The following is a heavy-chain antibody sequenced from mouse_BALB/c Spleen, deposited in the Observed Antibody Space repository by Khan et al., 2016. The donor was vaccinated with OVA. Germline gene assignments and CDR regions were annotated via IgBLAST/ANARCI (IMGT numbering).Heavy chain of an antibody. J-gene: IGHJ2*01. CDR3: ARRVLRWDFDY. D-gene: IGHD1-1*01. V-gene: IGHV1-7*01. CDR2: INPSTGYT. CDR1: GYTFINYW. Sequence: QVQLKQSGAELAKPGASVKMSCKASGYTFINYWILWVKQRPGQGLEWIGYINPSTGYTEYNQNFKDKATLTADKSSSTAYMQLSSLTSEDSAVYYCARRVLRWDFDYWGQGTTRTVSS.